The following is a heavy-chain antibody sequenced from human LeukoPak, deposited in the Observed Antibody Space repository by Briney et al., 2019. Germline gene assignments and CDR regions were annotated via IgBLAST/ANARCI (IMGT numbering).Heavy chain of an antibody. D-gene: IGHD3-9*01. J-gene: IGHJ4*02. V-gene: IGHV1-46*01. CDR1: VYTFTSYY. Sequence: GVSVTVSCKASVYTFTSYYMHWVRQAPGQGLAWMGIINPSGGSTSYAQKFQGRVTMTRDTSTSTVYMELSSLRSEDTAVYYCARAPYYDILTGYYTSFDYWGQGTLVTVSS. CDR3: ARAPYYDILTGYYTSFDY. CDR2: INPSGGST.